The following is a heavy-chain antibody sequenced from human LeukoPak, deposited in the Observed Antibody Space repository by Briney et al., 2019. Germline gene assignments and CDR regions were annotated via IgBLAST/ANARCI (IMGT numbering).Heavy chain of an antibody. CDR2: ISADGSFT. J-gene: IGHJ6*03. V-gene: IGHV3-74*01. CDR3: ARTQAGHYYYYYMDV. CDR1: GFTFSNYW. Sequence: GGSLRLSCAASGFTFSNYWMHWVRQAPGKGLVWVSRISADGSFTIYVDSVRGRFSIFRDNAKNSPYLQMNSLRAEDTAVYYCARTQAGHYYYYYMDVWGKGTTVTVSS.